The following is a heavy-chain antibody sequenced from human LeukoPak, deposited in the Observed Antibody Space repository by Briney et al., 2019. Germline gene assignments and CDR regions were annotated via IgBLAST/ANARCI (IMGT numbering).Heavy chain of an antibody. D-gene: IGHD3-10*01. J-gene: IGHJ4*02. V-gene: IGHV1-2*02. CDR3: ARVSLTMIQGAEPLDY. Sequence: RASVKVSCKASGYTFTGYYIHWVRQAPGQGLEWMGWINPNSGGTNYPQKFPGRVTMTRATSITTANMELSRLRADDAAVYYCARVSLTMIQGAEPLDYWGQGTLVTVSS. CDR1: GYTFTGYY. CDR2: INPNSGGT.